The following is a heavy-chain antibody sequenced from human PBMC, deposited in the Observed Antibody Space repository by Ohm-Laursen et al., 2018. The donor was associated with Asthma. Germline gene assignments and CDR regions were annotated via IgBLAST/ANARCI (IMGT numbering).Heavy chain of an antibody. V-gene: IGHV4-30-4*01. D-gene: IGHD7-27*01. CDR2: IYYSGST. CDR3: AREKGTGSWFDP. J-gene: IGHJ5*02. Sequence: TLSLTCTVSGGSISSGDYYWSWIRQPPGKGLEWIGYIYYSGSTYYNPSLKSRVTISVDTSKNQFSLKLSSVTAADTAVYYCAREKGTGSWFDPWGQGTLVTVSS. CDR1: GGSISSGDYY.